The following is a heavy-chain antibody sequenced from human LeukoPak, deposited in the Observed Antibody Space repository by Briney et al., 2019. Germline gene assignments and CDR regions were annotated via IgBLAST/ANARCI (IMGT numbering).Heavy chain of an antibody. Sequence: GESLKISCKGSGYSFTNYWIGWVRQMPGKGLEWMGIIYPGDSDTRYSPSFQGQVTISADKSISTAYLQWSSLKASDTAMYYCARHETEGYYPYGMDVWGQGTTVTVSS. CDR3: ARHETEGYYPYGMDV. CDR1: GYSFTNYW. J-gene: IGHJ6*02. D-gene: IGHD2-15*01. V-gene: IGHV5-51*01. CDR2: IYPGDSDT.